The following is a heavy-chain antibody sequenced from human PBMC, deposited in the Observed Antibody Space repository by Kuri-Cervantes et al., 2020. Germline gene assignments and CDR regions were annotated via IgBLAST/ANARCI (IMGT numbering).Heavy chain of an antibody. D-gene: IGHD3-10*01. J-gene: IGHJ6*02. V-gene: IGHV3-7*01. CDR2: TNEDGSEK. CDR1: EFTFSGYW. CDR3: ARDASKGWFGELLYRKHYYYGMDV. Sequence: GESLKISCEASEFTFSGYWMTWVRQAPGKGLEWVADTNEDGSEKYYVDSVKGRFAISRDNAKNSLYLQMNSLRAEDTAVYYCARDASKGWFGELLYRKHYYYGMDVWGQGTTVTVSS.